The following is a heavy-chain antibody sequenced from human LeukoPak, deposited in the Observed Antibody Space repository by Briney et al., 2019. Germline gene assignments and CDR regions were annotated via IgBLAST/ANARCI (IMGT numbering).Heavy chain of an antibody. Sequence: SETLSLTCAVYGGSFSGYYWSWIRQPPGKGLEWIGSIYYSGTYYNASLQSRLTISVDTSENQISLKLSSVTAADTAVYYCATPGQYGSGSYNFWGQGILVTVSS. V-gene: IGHV4-34*01. D-gene: IGHD3-10*01. CDR1: GGSFSGYY. CDR3: ATPGQYGSGSYNF. CDR2: IYYSGT. J-gene: IGHJ4*02.